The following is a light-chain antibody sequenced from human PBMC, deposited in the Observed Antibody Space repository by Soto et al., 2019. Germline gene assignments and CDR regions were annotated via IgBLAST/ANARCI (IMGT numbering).Light chain of an antibody. J-gene: IGKJ3*01. CDR1: QSISKY. CDR3: QQSYTIPFA. V-gene: IGKV1-39*01. Sequence: DIQMTQSPSSLSASVGDRVTITCRASQSISKYVNWYQQKSGRAPKLLIYVATSLQSGVPSRFSGSGSGTDFTLTISSLQPDDFGTYYCQQSYTIPFAFGPGTKVDI. CDR2: VAT.